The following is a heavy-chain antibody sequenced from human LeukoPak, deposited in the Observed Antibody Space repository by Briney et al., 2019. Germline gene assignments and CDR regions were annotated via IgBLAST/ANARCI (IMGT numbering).Heavy chain of an antibody. CDR2: MALSGGPT. Sequence: GSLRLSCAASGFTFSAYAMAWVRRPPGRGLEWVSTMALSGGPTHYADAVEGRFTISRDDSKSTLYLHINNLRAEDTAVYYCARDFSLVVGASDSWGKGTLVTVSS. CDR1: GFTFSAYA. CDR3: ARDFSLVVGASDS. D-gene: IGHD1-26*01. V-gene: IGHV3-23*01. J-gene: IGHJ5*02.